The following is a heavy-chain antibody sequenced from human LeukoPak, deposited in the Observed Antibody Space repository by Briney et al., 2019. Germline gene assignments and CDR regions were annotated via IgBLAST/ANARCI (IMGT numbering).Heavy chain of an antibody. CDR3: ARHCSSTSCWAFDL. J-gene: IGHJ3*01. D-gene: IGHD2-2*01. V-gene: IGHV4-31*03. CDR2: IHYSGST. CDR1: GGSISSGGNY. Sequence: SETLSLTCTVSGGSISSGGNYWSWIRQHPGKGLEWIGYIHYSGSTYYNPSLKSRVIASVDTPKNQFSLNLSSVTAADTAVYYCARHCSSTSCWAFDLWGQGTMVTVSS.